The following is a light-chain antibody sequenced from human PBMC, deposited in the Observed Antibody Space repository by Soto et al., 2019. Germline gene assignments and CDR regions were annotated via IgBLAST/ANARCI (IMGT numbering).Light chain of an antibody. J-gene: IGLJ1*01. Sequence: QSVLTQPASVSASPGQSITISCTGTSSDVGGSNFVSWYQQHPGKPPKLIIYDVATRPSGVSNRFSGSKSGSTASLIISRLQTEDEADDYCVSFTSSTTYVFGSGTKVTGL. CDR3: VSFTSSTTYV. CDR2: DVA. CDR1: SSDVGGSNF. V-gene: IGLV2-14*03.